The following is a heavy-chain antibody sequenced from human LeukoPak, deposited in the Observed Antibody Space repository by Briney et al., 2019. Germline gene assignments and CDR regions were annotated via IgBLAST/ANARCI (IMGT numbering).Heavy chain of an antibody. Sequence: ASVKVSCKASGYFFTAFYIHWVRQAPGQGLEWMGWIHPRSGETNYAYKFRGRVTMTRDTSISTAYMDLGSLGSDDTAVYYCARDGEYGTGSYYRGCFDYWGQGILVTVSS. CDR3: ARDGEYGTGSYYRGCFDY. D-gene: IGHD3-10*01. CDR1: GYFFTAFY. J-gene: IGHJ4*02. CDR2: IHPRSGET. V-gene: IGHV1-2*02.